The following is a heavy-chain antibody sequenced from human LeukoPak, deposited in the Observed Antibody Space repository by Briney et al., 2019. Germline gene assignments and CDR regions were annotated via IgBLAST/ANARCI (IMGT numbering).Heavy chain of an antibody. V-gene: IGHV3-21*01. Sequence: PGGSLRLSCAASGFTFSSYSMNWVRQAPGKGLEWVSSISSSSSYIYYADSVKGRFTISRDNAKNSLYLQMNSLRAEDTAVYYCARANGDYRPHFGXWGQGTLVT. CDR3: ARANGDYRPHFGX. J-gene: IGHJ4*02. D-gene: IGHD4-17*01. CDR2: ISSSSSYI. CDR1: GFTFSSYS.